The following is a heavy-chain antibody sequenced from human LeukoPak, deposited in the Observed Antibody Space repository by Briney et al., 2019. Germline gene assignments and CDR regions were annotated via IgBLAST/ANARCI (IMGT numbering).Heavy chain of an antibody. J-gene: IGHJ4*02. Sequence: GGSLRLSCAASGFSFSSDIMSWVRQAPGKGLEWVSLIGTSGDTYYADSVKGRFTISRDNSKNTLYLQMNSLRAEDTAVYYCAKVRGAAPKMSYFDYWGQGTLVTVSS. CDR2: IGTSGDT. CDR1: GFSFSSDI. D-gene: IGHD6-13*01. CDR3: AKVRGAAPKMSYFDY. V-gene: IGHV3-23*01.